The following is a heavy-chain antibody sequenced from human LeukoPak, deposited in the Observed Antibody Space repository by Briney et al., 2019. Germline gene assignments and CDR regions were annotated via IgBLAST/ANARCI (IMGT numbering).Heavy chain of an antibody. J-gene: IGHJ4*02. Sequence: ASAKVSCKASGYTFTSYGISWVRQAPGQGLEWMGWISAYNGNTNYAQKLQGRVTMTTDTSTSTAYMELRSLRSDDTAVYYCARGEGYSGYEGIPFDYWGQGTLVTVSS. CDR1: GYTFTSYG. CDR3: ARGEGYSGYEGIPFDY. CDR2: ISAYNGNT. D-gene: IGHD5-12*01. V-gene: IGHV1-18*01.